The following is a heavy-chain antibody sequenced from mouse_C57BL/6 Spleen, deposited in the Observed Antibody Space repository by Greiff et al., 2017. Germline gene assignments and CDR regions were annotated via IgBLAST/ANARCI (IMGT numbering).Heavy chain of an antibody. V-gene: IGHV1-82*01. D-gene: IGHD1-1*01. Sequence: QVPLQQSGPELVKPGASVKISCKASGYAFSSSWMNWVKQRPGKGLEWIGRIYPGDGDTNYNGKFKGKATLTADKSSSTAYMQLSSLTSEDSAVYFCARYGSSPFDYWGQGTTLTVSS. J-gene: IGHJ2*01. CDR1: GYAFSSSW. CDR2: IYPGDGDT. CDR3: ARYGSSPFDY.